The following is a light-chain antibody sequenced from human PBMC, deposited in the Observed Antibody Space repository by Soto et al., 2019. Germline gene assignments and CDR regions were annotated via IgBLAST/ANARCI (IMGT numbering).Light chain of an antibody. CDR3: QQSHSIPLT. CDR2: AAS. Sequence: DIQMTQSPSSLSASVVDRVTITCRASRSVSNYLNWYQQKPGKAPKLLIYAASSLQSGVPSRFSGSGSGTDFTLTIRSLQPEDFATYYCQQSHSIPLTFGQGTKVDIK. V-gene: IGKV1-39*01. CDR1: RSVSNY. J-gene: IGKJ1*01.